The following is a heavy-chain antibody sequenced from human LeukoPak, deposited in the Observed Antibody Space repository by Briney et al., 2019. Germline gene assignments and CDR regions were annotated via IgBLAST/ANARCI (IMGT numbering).Heavy chain of an antibody. J-gene: IGHJ6*02. CDR1: GFTFSSYA. D-gene: IGHD3-16*01. CDR3: AKDLGFAYNYYYYGMDV. V-gene: IGHV3-23*01. Sequence: LPGGSLRLSCAASGFTFSSYAMSWVRQAPGKGLEWVSAISGSGGSTYYADSVKGRFTISRDNSKNTLYLQMNSLRAEDTAVYYCAKDLGFAYNYYYYGMDVWGQGTTVTVSS. CDR2: ISGSGGST.